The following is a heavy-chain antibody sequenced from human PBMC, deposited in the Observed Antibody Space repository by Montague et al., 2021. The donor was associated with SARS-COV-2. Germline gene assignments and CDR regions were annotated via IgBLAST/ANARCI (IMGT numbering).Heavy chain of an antibody. V-gene: IGHV4/OR15-8*02. J-gene: IGHJ4*02. CDR2: ISYGGIA. CDR3: AGRVLTVPADY. D-gene: IGHD1-26*01. Sequence: SETLSLTCAVSGASITSTNWWRLVRQPPGKGLEWIGEISYGGIATYNPSLKGRATISMDRSRNLFSLKLSSVAAADTAIYYCAGRVLTVPADYWGQGTLVTVS. CDR1: GASITSTNW.